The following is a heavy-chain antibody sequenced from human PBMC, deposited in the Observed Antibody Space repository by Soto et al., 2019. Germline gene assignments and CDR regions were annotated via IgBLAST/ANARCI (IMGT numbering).Heavy chain of an antibody. V-gene: IGHV3-48*01. D-gene: IGHD3-16*02. CDR3: ARLAGGVIVPLLDY. CDR2: ISSSSSTI. J-gene: IGHJ4*02. CDR1: GFTFSSYS. Sequence: HPGGSLRLSCAASGFTFSSYSMNWVRQAPGKGLEWVSYISSSSSTIYYADSVKGRFTISRDNAKNSLYLQMNSLRAEDTAVYYCARLAGGVIVPLLDYWGQGTLVTVSS.